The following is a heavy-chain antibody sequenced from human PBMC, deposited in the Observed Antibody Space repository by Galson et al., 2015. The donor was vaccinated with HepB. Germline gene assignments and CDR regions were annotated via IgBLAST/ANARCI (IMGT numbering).Heavy chain of an antibody. J-gene: IGHJ6*02. D-gene: IGHD2-2*01. CDR2: INPSGGST. CDR3: ARGSDIVVVPAAKRPGYGMDV. CDR1: GYTFTSYY. V-gene: IGHV1-46*03. Sequence: SVKVSCKASGYTFTSYYMHWVRQAPGQGLEWMGIINPSGGSTSYAQKFQGRVTMTRDTSTSTVYMELSSLRSEDTAVYYCARGSDIVVVPAAKRPGYGMDVWGQGTTVTVSS.